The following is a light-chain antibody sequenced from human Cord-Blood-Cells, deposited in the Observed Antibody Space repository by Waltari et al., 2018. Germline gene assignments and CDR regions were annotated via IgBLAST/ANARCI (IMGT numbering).Light chain of an antibody. CDR2: DVS. Sequence: QSALTQPRPVSGSPGQSVTIPCTGTSSAVGGYNYVSWYQQHPGKAPKLMIYDVSKRHSGLTDCCAWSKSGNTASLTFSGLQAVDDADYYCCSYAGSYTFYVFGTGTKVTVL. CDR3: CSYAGSYTFYV. CDR1: SSAVGGYNY. V-gene: IGLV2-11*01. J-gene: IGLJ1*01.